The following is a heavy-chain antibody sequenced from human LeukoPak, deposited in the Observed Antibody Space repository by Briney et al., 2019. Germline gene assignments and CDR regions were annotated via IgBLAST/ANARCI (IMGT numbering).Heavy chain of an antibody. CDR1: GGSLSPYY. D-gene: IGHD2-8*02. V-gene: IGHV4-59*01. CDR2: IYYSGTT. Sequence: SETLSLTCTVSGGSLSPYYWGWIRQPPGKGLEWIGYIYYSGTTNYNPSLKSRITISVDTSKNQFSLKLSSVTAADTAVYYCARYGWLDVWFDPWGQGTLVTVSS. J-gene: IGHJ5*02. CDR3: ARYGWLDVWFDP.